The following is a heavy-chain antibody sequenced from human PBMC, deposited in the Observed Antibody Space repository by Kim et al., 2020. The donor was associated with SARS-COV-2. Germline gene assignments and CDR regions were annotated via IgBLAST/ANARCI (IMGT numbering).Heavy chain of an antibody. D-gene: IGHD4-17*01. J-gene: IGHJ4*02. V-gene: IGHV3-23*01. CDR1: GFTFSSYA. CDR2: ISGSGGST. CDR3: ATIPSMTTVTNDVDY. Sequence: GGSLRLSCAASGFTFSSYAMSWVRQAPGKGLEWVSAISGSGGSTYYADSVKGRFTISRDNSKNTLYLQMNSLRAEDTAVYYCATIPSMTTVTNDVDYWGQGTLVTVSS.